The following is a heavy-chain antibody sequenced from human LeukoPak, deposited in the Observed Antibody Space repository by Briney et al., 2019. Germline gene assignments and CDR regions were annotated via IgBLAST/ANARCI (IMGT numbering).Heavy chain of an antibody. CDR2: ISGPGGST. CDR3: AKDRLSGSYYSEY. V-gene: IGHV3-23*01. Sequence: GGSLRLSCAASGFTFSSYAMSWVRQARGKGLEWVSGISGPGGSTFYADSVKGRFTISRDNSKNTLYLQMNSLRAEDTAVYYCAKDRLSGSYYSEYWGQGTLVTISS. CDR1: GFTFSSYA. J-gene: IGHJ4*02. D-gene: IGHD1-26*01.